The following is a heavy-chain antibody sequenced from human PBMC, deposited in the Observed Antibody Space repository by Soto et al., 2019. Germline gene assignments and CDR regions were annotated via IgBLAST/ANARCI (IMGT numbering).Heavy chain of an antibody. CDR3: ARMAASGSLNWFDP. J-gene: IGHJ5*02. CDR1: GYGFTCYW. D-gene: IGHD3-10*01. Sequence: GGSLRMYSKCSGYGFTCYWIGWVRQMPGKGLEWMAIIYPGDSDTRYSPSFQGQVTMTRNISISTAYMELSRLGSDDTAIYYCARMAASGSLNWFDPWGQGTLVTVSS. V-gene: IGHV5-51*01. CDR2: IYPGDSDT.